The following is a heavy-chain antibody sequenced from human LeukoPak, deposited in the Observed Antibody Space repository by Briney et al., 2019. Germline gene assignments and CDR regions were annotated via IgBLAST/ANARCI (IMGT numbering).Heavy chain of an antibody. CDR3: ARGAGWYDY. J-gene: IGHJ4*02. CDR2: IYYSGNT. Sequence: SETLSLTCAVYGGSFSGYYWSWIRQPPGKGLEWIGYIYYSGNTNYNPSLKSRVTISVDTSENHFSLKLSSVTAADTAVYYCARGAGWYDYWGQGTLVTVSS. V-gene: IGHV4-59*01. D-gene: IGHD6-19*01. CDR1: GGSFSGYY.